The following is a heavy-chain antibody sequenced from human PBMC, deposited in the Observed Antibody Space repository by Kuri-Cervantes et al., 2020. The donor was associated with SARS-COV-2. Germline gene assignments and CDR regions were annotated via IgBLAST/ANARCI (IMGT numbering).Heavy chain of an antibody. CDR1: GYTFTTYG. D-gene: IGHD3-16*01. J-gene: IGHJ5*02. V-gene: IGHV1-18*04. CDR3: ARRSRGARWFDP. Sequence: ASVKVSCKASGYTFTTYGITWVRQAPGQGLEWMGWISTYNANADYAQKLQGRVTMTTDTSTSTAYMELRSLRSDDTAVYYCARRSRGARWFDPWGQGTLVTVSS. CDR2: ISTYNANA.